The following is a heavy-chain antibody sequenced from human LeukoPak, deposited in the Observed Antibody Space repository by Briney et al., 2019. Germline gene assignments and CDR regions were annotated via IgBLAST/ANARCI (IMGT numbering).Heavy chain of an antibody. Sequence: PGRSLRLSCAASGFTFSSYAMHWVRQAPGKVLEWVAVISYDGSNKKYADSVKGRLTISRENAKNSLYLQMNSLRAEDTAVYYCAREGYSPRDGYNFNFDYWGQGTLVTVSS. V-gene: IGHV3-30*14. CDR2: ISYDGSNK. J-gene: IGHJ4*02. CDR1: GFTFSSYA. CDR3: AREGYSPRDGYNFNFDY. D-gene: IGHD5-24*01.